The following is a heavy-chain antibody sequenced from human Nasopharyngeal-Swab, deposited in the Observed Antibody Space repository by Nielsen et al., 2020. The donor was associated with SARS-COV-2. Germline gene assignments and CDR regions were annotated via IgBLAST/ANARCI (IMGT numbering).Heavy chain of an antibody. D-gene: IGHD2-15*01. CDR1: GFTFDDYA. V-gene: IGHV3-9*01. CDR2: TSWNSGSI. CDR3: AKDGSVVAATGNYGMDV. J-gene: IGHJ6*02. Sequence: GGSLRLSCAASGFTFDDYAMHWVRQAPGKGLEWVSGTSWNSGSIGYADSVKGRFTISRDNAKNSLYLQMNSLRAEDTALYYCAKDGSVVAATGNYGMDVWGQGTTVTVSS.